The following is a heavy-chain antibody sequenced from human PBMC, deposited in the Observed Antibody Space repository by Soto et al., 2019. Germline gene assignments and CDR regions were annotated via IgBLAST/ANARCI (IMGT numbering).Heavy chain of an antibody. CDR3: ARLVGGWPGDWFDP. CDR1: GGSFSGYY. V-gene: IGHV4-34*01. D-gene: IGHD6-19*01. Sequence: SETLSLTCAVYGGSFSGYYWSWIRQPPGKGLEWIGEINHSGSTNYNPSLKSRVTISVDTSKNQFSLKLSSVTSADTAVYYCARLVGGWPGDWFDPWGQGTLVTVSS. CDR2: INHSGST. J-gene: IGHJ5*02.